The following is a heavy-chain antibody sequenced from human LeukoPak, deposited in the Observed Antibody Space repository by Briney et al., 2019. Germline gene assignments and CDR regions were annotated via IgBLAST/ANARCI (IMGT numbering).Heavy chain of an antibody. CDR1: GGSISSRSHY. V-gene: IGHV4-39*01. CDR2: IHYSGST. CDR3: ARHEGFGFIDY. D-gene: IGHD3-3*01. J-gene: IGHJ4*02. Sequence: PSETLSLTCTVSGGSISSRSHYWGWIRQPPGKGLEWIGSIHYSGSTYYNPSLKSRVIISVDTSKNQFSLKVTSVTAADTAVYYCARHEGFGFIDYWGQGTLVTVSS.